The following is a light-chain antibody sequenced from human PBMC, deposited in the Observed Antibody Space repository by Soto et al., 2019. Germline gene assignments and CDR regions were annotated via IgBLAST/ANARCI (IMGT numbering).Light chain of an antibody. CDR1: SSDVGGYNY. J-gene: IGLJ1*01. Sequence: ALTQPASVSGSPGQSITISCTGTSSDVGGYNYVSWYQQHPGKAPKLMIYEVSNRPSGVSNRFSGSKSGNTASLTISGLQAEDEADYYCSSYTSSSTFYVFGTGTKVTVL. CDR2: EVS. V-gene: IGLV2-14*01. CDR3: SSYTSSSTFYV.